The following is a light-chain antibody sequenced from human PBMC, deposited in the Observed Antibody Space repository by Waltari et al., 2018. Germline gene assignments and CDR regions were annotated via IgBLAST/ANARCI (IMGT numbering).Light chain of an antibody. V-gene: IGLV3-25*03. CDR1: ALSKQF. CDR2: KDD. J-gene: IGLJ2*01. CDR3: QSSSRGGYVV. Sequence: SYELTQPPSVSVSPGQTARINCASDALSKQFVHWYQRKAGQAHVLVIYKDDGRPAGIPERFSGYSSGKTVTLTISGVQAEDEADYYCQSSSRGGYVVFGGGTKLTVL.